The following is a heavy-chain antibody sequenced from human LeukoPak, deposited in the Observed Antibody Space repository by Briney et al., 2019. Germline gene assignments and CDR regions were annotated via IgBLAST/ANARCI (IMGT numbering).Heavy chain of an antibody. J-gene: IGHJ4*02. V-gene: IGHV3-30*04. D-gene: IGHD3-22*01. Sequence: GRSLRLSCAASGFTFGSYAMHWVRQAPGKGLEWVAVISYDGSNKYYADSVKGRFTISRDNSKNTLYLQMNSLRAEDTAVYYSARDYLQKFYYYDSSGYLDYWGQGTLVTVSS. CDR3: ARDYLQKFYYYDSSGYLDY. CDR1: GFTFGSYA. CDR2: ISYDGSNK.